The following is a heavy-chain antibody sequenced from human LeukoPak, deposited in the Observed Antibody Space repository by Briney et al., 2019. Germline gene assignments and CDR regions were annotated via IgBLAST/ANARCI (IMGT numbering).Heavy chain of an antibody. CDR1: GFTVSNNY. CDR2: IYTGGST. D-gene: IGHD4-17*01. Sequence: PGGSLRLSCAASGFTVSNNYMSWVRQAPGKGLEWVSVIYTGGSTDYADSVKGRFIISRDNSKNTLYLQMNSLRAEDTAMYYCARGRQGYGDYFSWGQGTLVTVSS. CDR3: ARGRQGYGDYFS. J-gene: IGHJ5*02. V-gene: IGHV3-53*01.